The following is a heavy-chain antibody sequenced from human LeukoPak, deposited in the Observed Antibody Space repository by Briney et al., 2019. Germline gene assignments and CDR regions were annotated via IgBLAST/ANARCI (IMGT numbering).Heavy chain of an antibody. CDR3: ARGGTEYSGSYDWFDP. CDR1: GFTFSTYI. V-gene: IGHV3-21*01. D-gene: IGHD1-26*01. CDR2: ISSSSSYI. J-gene: IGHJ5*02. Sequence: GGSLRLSCAASGFTFSTYIMNWVCQAPEKGLEWVSSISSSSSYIYYADSVKGRFTISRDNAKNSLYLQMNSLRAEDTAVYYCARGGTEYSGSYDWFDPWGQGTLVTVSS.